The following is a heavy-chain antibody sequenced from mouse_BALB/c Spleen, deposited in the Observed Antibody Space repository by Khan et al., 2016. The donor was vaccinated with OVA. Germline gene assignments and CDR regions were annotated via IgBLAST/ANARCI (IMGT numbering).Heavy chain of an antibody. CDR2: ISYSGST. Sequence: EVQLQESGPGLLKPSQSLSLTCTVTGYSITSDYAWNWIRQFPGNKLEWMGYISYSGSTTYNPSLKSRISITRDTSKNQFFLQLKSVTTEDTATXYCASEMGRYYAMDYWGQGTSVTVSS. CDR1: GYSITSDYA. J-gene: IGHJ4*01. V-gene: IGHV3-2*02. D-gene: IGHD4-1*01. CDR3: ASEMGRYYAMDY.